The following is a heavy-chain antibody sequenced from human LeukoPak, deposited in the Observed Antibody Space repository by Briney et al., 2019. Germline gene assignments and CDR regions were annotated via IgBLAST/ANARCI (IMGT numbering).Heavy chain of an antibody. CDR1: GFTFSSYG. Sequence: GGSLTLSCVVSGFTFSSYGMHWVRQAPGKGLEWVALIWYDGSNKYYADSVKGRFTISRDNSKNTLYLQMNSLRADDTAVYYCARAGDFDYWGQGTLVTVSS. V-gene: IGHV3-33*01. D-gene: IGHD3-10*01. CDR2: IWYDGSNK. J-gene: IGHJ4*02. CDR3: ARAGDFDY.